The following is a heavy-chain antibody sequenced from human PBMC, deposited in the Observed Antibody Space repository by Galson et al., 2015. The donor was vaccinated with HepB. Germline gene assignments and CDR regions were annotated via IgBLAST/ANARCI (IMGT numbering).Heavy chain of an antibody. D-gene: IGHD2-15*01. CDR1: GYSFTNYW. J-gene: IGHJ4*01. CDR3: ARRSKTDCSGGICYSGGLDY. CDR2: IYPGDSDT. V-gene: IGHV5-51*01. Sequence: SGAEVKKPGESLKISCKGSGYSFTNYWIDWVRQLPGKGLEWMGVIYPGDSDTRYSPSFQGQVTISADRSISTAYLQWNSLKASDTAMYYCARRSKTDCSGGICYSGGLDYWGHGTLVTVSS.